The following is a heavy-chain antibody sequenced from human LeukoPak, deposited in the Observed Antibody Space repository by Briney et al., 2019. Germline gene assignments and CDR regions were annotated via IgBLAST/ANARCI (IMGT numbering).Heavy chain of an antibody. D-gene: IGHD1-1*01. V-gene: IGHV4-59*01. CDR3: ARDPRGGTSRDNWFDP. Sequence: SETLSLTCTVSGGSISTYYWSWIRQPPGKGLESIGYIYYSGSTNYNPSLKSRVTISVDTSKNQFPLNLSSVTAADTAVYYCARDPRGGTSRDNWFDPWGQGTLVTVSS. CDR1: GGSISTYY. J-gene: IGHJ5*02. CDR2: IYYSGST.